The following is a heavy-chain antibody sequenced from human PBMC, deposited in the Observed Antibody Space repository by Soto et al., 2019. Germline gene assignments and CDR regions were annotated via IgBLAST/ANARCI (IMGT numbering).Heavy chain of an antibody. CDR2: IWFDGSNK. Sequence: GGSLRLSCAASGFTFSSYGMHWVRQAPGKGLEWVAVIWFDGSNKYYADSVKGRFTISRDNSKNTLSLQMNSLRAEDTAVYFCVSGLDYFDKWGQGTLVTVSS. CDR1: GFTFSSYG. D-gene: IGHD3-16*01. J-gene: IGHJ4*02. CDR3: VSGLDYFDK. V-gene: IGHV3-33*01.